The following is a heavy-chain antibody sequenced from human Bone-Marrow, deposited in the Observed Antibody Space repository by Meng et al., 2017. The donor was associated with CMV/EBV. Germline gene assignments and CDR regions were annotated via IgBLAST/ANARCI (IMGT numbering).Heavy chain of an antibody. V-gene: IGHV2-5*01. J-gene: IGHJ4*02. Sequence: TSGLGVGWIRQPPGKALEWLALIYWNDDKRYSPSLKSRLTITKDTSKNQVVLTMTNMDPVDTATYYCARARRKGRFLEWLLSQYYFDYWGQGTLVTVSS. CDR1: TSGLG. D-gene: IGHD3-3*01. CDR2: IYWNDDK. CDR3: ARARRKGRFLEWLLSQYYFDY.